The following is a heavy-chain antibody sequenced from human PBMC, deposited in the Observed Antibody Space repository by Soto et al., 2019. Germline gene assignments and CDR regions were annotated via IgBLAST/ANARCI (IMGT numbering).Heavy chain of an antibody. V-gene: IGHV4-34*01. J-gene: IGHJ4*02. CDR3: AGTKYYYGSGSYSY. Sequence: SETPSLTCAVYGGSFSGYYWSWIRQPPGKGLEWIGEINHSGSTNYNQSLKSRVTISVDTSKSQFSLKLSSVTAADTAVYYCAGTKYYYGSGSYSYWGQGTLVTVSS. CDR2: INHSGST. D-gene: IGHD3-10*01. CDR1: GGSFSGYY.